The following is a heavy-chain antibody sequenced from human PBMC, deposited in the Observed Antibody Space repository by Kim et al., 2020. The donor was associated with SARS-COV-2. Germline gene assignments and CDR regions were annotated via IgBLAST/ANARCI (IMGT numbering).Heavy chain of an antibody. CDR3: AKVQKGWDLIDAFDI. CDR1: GFTFSSYG. V-gene: IGHV3-30*18. Sequence: GGSLKLSCAASGFTFSSYGMHWVRQAPGKGLEWVAVISYDGSNKYYADSVKGRFTISRDNSKNTLYLQMNSLKAEDTAVYYCAKVQKGWDLIDAFDIWGQGTMVTVSS. J-gene: IGHJ3*02. CDR2: ISYDGSNK. D-gene: IGHD1-26*01.